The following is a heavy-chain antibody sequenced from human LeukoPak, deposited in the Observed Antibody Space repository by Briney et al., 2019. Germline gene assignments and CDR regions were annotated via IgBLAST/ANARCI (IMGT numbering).Heavy chain of an antibody. V-gene: IGHV5-51*01. CDR2: IYPGDSDT. Sequence: KPGESLKISGKGSGYSFTSYWIGWVRQMPGKGLEWMGIIYPGDSDTRYSPSFQGQVTISADKSISTAYLQWSSLKASDTAMYYCARDYGIVGATRGAFDIWGQGTMVTVSS. CDR3: ARDYGIVGATRGAFDI. J-gene: IGHJ3*02. D-gene: IGHD1-26*01. CDR1: GYSFTSYW.